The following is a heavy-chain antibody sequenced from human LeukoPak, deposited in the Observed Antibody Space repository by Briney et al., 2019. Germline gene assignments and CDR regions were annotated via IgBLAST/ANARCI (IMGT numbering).Heavy chain of an antibody. Sequence: PSQTLSLTCTVSGGSISSGDYYWSWIRQPPGEGLEWIGYIYYSGSTYYNPSLKSRVTISVDTSKNQFSLKLSSVTAADTAVYYCARIFRGADGSGSYYRTFDYWGQGTLVTVSS. D-gene: IGHD3-10*01. CDR1: GGSISSGDYY. V-gene: IGHV4-30-4*01. CDR2: IYYSGST. CDR3: ARIFRGADGSGSYYRTFDY. J-gene: IGHJ4*02.